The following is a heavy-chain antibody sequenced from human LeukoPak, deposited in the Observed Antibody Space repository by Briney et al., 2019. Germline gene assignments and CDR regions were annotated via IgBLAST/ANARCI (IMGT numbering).Heavy chain of an antibody. J-gene: IGHJ6*03. D-gene: IGHD3-10*01. V-gene: IGHV4-59*01. CDR3: VRDQTVNYGSGNYYYMDV. CDR2: IYYSGST. CDR1: GGSFSGYY. Sequence: PSETLSLTCTVYGGSFSGYYWSWIRQPPGKGLEWIGYIYYSGSTNYNPSLKSRVTISVDTSKNQFSLKLSSVTAADTAVYYCVRDQTVNYGSGNYYYMDVWGKGTTVTVSS.